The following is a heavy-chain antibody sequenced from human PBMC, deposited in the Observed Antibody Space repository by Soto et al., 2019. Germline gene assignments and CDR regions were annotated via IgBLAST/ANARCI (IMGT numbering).Heavy chain of an antibody. V-gene: IGHV3-20*04. J-gene: IGHJ3*01. Sequence: EVQLVESGGGVVRPGGSLRLSCAASGFTFDDHGMTWVRQAPGKGLEWGSGITWNGATTGYADSVKDRVTISRDNAKNSLYLQMNSLSVEDTALYYCARDGGVVVAVDAFDVWGQGTMVTVSS. CDR3: ARDGGVVVAVDAFDV. CDR1: GFTFDDHG. D-gene: IGHD6-19*01. CDR2: ITWNGATT.